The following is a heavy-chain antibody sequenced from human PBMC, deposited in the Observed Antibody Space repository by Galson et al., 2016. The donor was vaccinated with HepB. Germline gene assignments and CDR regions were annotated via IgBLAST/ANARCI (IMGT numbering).Heavy chain of an antibody. CDR2: IIPIFGTP. J-gene: IGHJ6*02. Sequence: SVKVSCTASGYTFNSIAISWVRQAPGEGLQWLGGIIPIFGTPTYAPNFQGRVTITADESTTTAFLHLTSLRSEDAAIYYCATALPAPSLPSGMDVWGQGTTVTVSS. D-gene: IGHD2-2*01. CDR1: GYTFNSIA. CDR3: ATALPAPSLPSGMDV. V-gene: IGHV1-69*13.